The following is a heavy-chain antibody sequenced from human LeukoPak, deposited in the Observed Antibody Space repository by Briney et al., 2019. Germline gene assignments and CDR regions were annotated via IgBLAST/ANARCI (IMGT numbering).Heavy chain of an antibody. CDR3: AGTAAGTSPYYYYMDV. CDR1: GYTFTSND. CDR2: MNPNSGNT. D-gene: IGHD6-13*01. V-gene: IGHV1-8*01. Sequence: ASVKVSCKXSGYTFTSNDINWVRQATGQGLEWMGWMNPNSGNTGYAQKFQGRVTMTRNTSISTAYMELSSLRSEDTAVYYCAGTAAGTSPYYYYMDVWGKGTTVTVSS. J-gene: IGHJ6*03.